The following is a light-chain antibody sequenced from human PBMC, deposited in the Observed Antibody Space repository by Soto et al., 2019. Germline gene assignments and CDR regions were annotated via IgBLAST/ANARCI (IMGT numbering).Light chain of an antibody. V-gene: IGLV3-21*01. CDR3: QVWEATGDQVV. CDR1: NVGSRS. J-gene: IGLJ2*01. Sequence: SYELTQPPSVSVAPGATARISCGGNNVGSRSVHWYQQKPGQAPFLVIYYDSDRPSGIPERFSGSNSGNTATLIISRVEAGDEADYYCQVWEATGDQVVFGGGTKLTV. CDR2: YDS.